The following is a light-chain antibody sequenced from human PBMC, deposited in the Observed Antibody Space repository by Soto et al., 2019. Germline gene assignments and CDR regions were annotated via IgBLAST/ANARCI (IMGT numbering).Light chain of an antibody. Sequence: DIQVTQSPPTLSASVGDRVTITCRASQTISTWMAWYQQKPGKAPKLLVYDASTLQSGAASRFSGSGSGTEFTLIISGLQPDDSAAYYCQQYTNTNNPWIFGQGTKVEI. V-gene: IGKV1-5*01. CDR1: QTISTW. J-gene: IGKJ1*01. CDR3: QQYTNTNNPWI. CDR2: DAS.